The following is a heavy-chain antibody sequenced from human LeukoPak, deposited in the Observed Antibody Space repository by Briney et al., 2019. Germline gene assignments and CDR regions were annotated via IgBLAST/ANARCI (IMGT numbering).Heavy chain of an antibody. V-gene: IGHV4-59*01. J-gene: IGHJ4*02. CDR1: GGSISTYY. D-gene: IGHD1-1*01. CDR3: ARVGDWNDLVY. CDR2: ISYTVTT. Sequence: SETLSLTCTVAGGSISTYYWSWIRQPPGKGLEWIGYISYTVTTNYNPSLKGRVTISVDTSKNQFSLKLSSVTAADTAVYYCARVGDWNDLVYWGQGTLVTVSS.